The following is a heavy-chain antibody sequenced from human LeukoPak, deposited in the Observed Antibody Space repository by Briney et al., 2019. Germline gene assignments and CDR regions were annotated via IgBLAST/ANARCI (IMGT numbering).Heavy chain of an antibody. CDR3: ARDPPPGIAAPRGY. V-gene: IGHV4-38-2*02. D-gene: IGHD6-13*01. Sequence: SETLSLTCTVSGYSISSGYYWGWIRQPPGKGLEWIGSIYHSGSTYYNPSLKSRVTISVDTSKNQFSLKLSSVTAADTAVYYCARDPPPGIAAPRGYWGQGTLVTVSS. CDR2: IYHSGST. CDR1: GYSISSGYY. J-gene: IGHJ4*02.